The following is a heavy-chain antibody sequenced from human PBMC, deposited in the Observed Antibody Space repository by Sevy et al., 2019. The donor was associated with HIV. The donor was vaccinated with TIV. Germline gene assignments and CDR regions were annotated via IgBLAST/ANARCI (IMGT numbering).Heavy chain of an antibody. CDR1: GFTFDDYA. D-gene: IGHD5-12*01. CDR2: INWNSGSI. CDR3: AKDSSLEGTGYDVNFDY. Sequence: GGSLRLSCAASGFTFDDYAMHWVRQPPGKGLEWVSSINWNSGSIGYADSVKGRFTISRDNAKNSLYLQMNSLRAEDPALYCCAKDSSLEGTGYDVNFDYWGQGTLATVSS. J-gene: IGHJ4*02. V-gene: IGHV3-9*01.